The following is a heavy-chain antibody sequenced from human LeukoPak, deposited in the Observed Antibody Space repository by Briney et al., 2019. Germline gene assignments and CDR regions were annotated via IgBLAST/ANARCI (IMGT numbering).Heavy chain of an antibody. J-gene: IGHJ4*02. CDR3: ARDRQYYYGSGSYEGHYFDY. CDR2: IWYDGSNK. CDR1: GFTFSSYG. D-gene: IGHD3-10*01. V-gene: IGHV3-33*01. Sequence: PGGSLRLSCAASGFTFSSYGMHWVRQAPGKGLEWVAVIWYDGSNKYYADSVKGRFTISRDNSKNTLYLQMNSLRAEDTAVYYCARDRQYYYGSGSYEGHYFDYWGQGTLVTVSS.